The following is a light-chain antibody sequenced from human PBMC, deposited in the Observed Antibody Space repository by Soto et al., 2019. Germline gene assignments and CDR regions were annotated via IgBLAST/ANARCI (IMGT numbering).Light chain of an antibody. V-gene: IGKV3-11*01. CDR3: QESSSWR. Sequence: EIVLTQSPATLPLSPGERVTLSCRASQSVYSYLAWYQQKPGQAPRLLIPDASNRATGIPARFSGSGSGTDFTLTSTSLEPEGFAFYYCQESSSWRFGGGTKVVIK. CDR2: DAS. J-gene: IGKJ4*01. CDR1: QSVYSY.